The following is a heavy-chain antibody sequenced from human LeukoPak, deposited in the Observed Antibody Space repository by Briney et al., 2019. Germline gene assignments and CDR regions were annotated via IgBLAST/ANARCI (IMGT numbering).Heavy chain of an antibody. CDR1: GFTFSSYA. V-gene: IGHV3-30-3*01. J-gene: IGHJ6*02. Sequence: PGRSLRLSCAASGFTFSSYAMHWVRQAPGKGLEWVAVISYDGSNKYYADSVKGRFTISRDNSKNTLYLQMNSLRAEDTAVYYCTTMIVVVIPPEGMDVWGQGTTVTVSS. CDR3: TTMIVVVIPPEGMDV. D-gene: IGHD3-22*01. CDR2: ISYDGSNK.